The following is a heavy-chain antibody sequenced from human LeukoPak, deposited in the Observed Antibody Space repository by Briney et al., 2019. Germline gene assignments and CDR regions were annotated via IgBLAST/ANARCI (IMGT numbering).Heavy chain of an antibody. V-gene: IGHV5-51*01. J-gene: IGHJ4*02. D-gene: IGHD1-1*01. CDR1: GYTFSTYW. CDR3: ARSGGGTSGRGFDH. Sequence: LGESLKISCQAPGYTFSTYWIAWVRQTPGKGLEWMGVIYLGDSDTRWNPSFQGQVVISVEKSNNTAYLQWSSLKVSDAAMYYCARSGGGTSGRGFDHWGQGTLVTVSS. CDR2: IYLGDSDT.